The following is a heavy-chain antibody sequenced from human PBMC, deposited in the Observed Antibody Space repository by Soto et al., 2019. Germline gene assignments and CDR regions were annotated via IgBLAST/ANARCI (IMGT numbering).Heavy chain of an antibody. Sequence: QVQLVESGGGVVQPGRSLRLSCAASGFTFSSYGMHWVRQAPGKGLEWVAVISYDGSNKYYADSVKGRFTISRDNSKNTLYLQMNSLRAEDTAVYYCAKDRSGHSYYYYGMDVWGQGTTVTVSS. CDR1: GFTFSSYG. V-gene: IGHV3-30*18. CDR2: ISYDGSNK. CDR3: AKDRSGHSYYYYGMDV. D-gene: IGHD3-10*01. J-gene: IGHJ6*02.